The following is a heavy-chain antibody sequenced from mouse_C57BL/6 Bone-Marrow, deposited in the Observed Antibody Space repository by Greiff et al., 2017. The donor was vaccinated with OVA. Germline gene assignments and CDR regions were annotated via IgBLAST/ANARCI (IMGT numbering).Heavy chain of an antibody. Sequence: QVQLKQPGAELVKPGASVKLSCKASGYTFTSYWMQWVKQRPGQGLEWIGEIDPSDSYTNYNQKFKGKATLTVDTSSSTAYMQLSSLTSEDSAVYYWAREGLYGSSPAWFAYWGQGTLVTVSA. J-gene: IGHJ3*01. CDR3: AREGLYGSSPAWFAY. CDR2: IDPSDSYT. D-gene: IGHD1-1*01. CDR1: GYTFTSYW. V-gene: IGHV1-50*01.